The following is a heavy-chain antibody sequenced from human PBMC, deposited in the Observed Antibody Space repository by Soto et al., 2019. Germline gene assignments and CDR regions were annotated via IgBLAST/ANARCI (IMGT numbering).Heavy chain of an antibody. CDR3: ARDPKTYDSSGYYPSP. CDR2: IIPIFGTA. V-gene: IGHV1-69*13. D-gene: IGHD3-22*01. J-gene: IGHJ5*02. CDR1: GGTCSSYA. Sequence: GASVKVSCKASGGTCSSYAISWVLQAPGQGLEWMGGIIPIFGTANYAQKFQGRVTITADESTSTAYMELSSLRSEDTAVYYCARDPKTYDSSGYYPSPWGQGTLVTVS.